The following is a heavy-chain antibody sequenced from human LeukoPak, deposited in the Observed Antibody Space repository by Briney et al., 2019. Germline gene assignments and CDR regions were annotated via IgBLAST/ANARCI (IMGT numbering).Heavy chain of an antibody. V-gene: IGHV3-21*01. Sequence: GGSLRLSCAASGFTFSSYSMNWVRQAPGKGLEWVSSISSSSSYIYYADSVKGRFTISRDNAKNSLYLQMNSLRAEDTAVYYCARGDFAFNYITIFGVVFDYWGQGTLVTVSS. CDR1: GFTFSSYS. D-gene: IGHD3-3*01. CDR3: ARGDFAFNYITIFGVVFDY. J-gene: IGHJ4*02. CDR2: ISSSSSYI.